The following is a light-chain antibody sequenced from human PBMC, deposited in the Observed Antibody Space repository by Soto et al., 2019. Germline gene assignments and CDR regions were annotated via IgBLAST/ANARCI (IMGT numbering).Light chain of an antibody. CDR1: SSNIGSNT. CDR2: RNN. V-gene: IGLV1-44*01. CDR3: AAWDDSLNGVV. J-gene: IGLJ2*01. Sequence: QPVLTQPPSASGTPGQRVTISCSGSSSNIGSNTVNWYQQLPGTAPKLLIYRNNQRPSGVPDRFSGSKSGTSASLAISGLQSEEEADYYCAAWDDSLNGVVFGGGTKLTVL.